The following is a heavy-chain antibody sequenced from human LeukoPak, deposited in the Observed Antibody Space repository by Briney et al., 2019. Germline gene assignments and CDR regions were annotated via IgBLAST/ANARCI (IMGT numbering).Heavy chain of an antibody. V-gene: IGHV4-39*01. D-gene: IGHD1-26*01. Sequence: SETLSLTCTVSGGSISSSSYYWGWIRQPPGKGLEWIGSIYYNGNTYYNPSLKSRVTISVDKSKNQFSLNLSSVTAADTAVYYSARFSGSYFDYWGQGTLVTASS. CDR1: GGSISSSSYY. CDR3: ARFSGSYFDY. J-gene: IGHJ4*03. CDR2: IYYNGNT.